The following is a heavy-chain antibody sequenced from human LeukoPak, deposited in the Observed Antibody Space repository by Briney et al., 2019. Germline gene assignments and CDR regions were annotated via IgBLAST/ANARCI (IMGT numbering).Heavy chain of an antibody. J-gene: IGHJ5*02. D-gene: IGHD6-6*01. CDR1: GFTVSSNY. V-gene: IGHV3-53*01. CDR3: ARGTSSSIAARP. Sequence: GESLRLSCAASGFTVSSNYMSWVRQAPGKGLEWVSVIYSGGSTYYADSVKGRFTISRDNSKNTLYLQMNSLRAEDTAVYYCARGTSSSIAARPWGQGTLVTVSS. CDR2: IYSGGST.